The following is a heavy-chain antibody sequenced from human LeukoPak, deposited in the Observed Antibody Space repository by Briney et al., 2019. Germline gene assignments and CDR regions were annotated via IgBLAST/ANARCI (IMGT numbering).Heavy chain of an antibody. V-gene: IGHV1-2*02. CDR1: GYTFTGYY. Sequence: ASVKVSCKASGYTFTGYYMHWVRQAPGQGLEWMGWINPNSGGTNYAQKFQGRVTMTRDTSISTAYMELSRLRSDDTAVYYCARRAREYSHDAFDIWGQGTMVTVSS. CDR3: ARRAREYSHDAFDI. CDR2: INPNSGGT. J-gene: IGHJ3*02. D-gene: IGHD5-18*01.